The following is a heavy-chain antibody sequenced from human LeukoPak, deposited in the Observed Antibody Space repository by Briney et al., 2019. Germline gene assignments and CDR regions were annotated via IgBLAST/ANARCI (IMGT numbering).Heavy chain of an antibody. D-gene: IGHD2-2*01. CDR2: ISYDGSNK. V-gene: IGHV3-30*04. J-gene: IGHJ6*02. Sequence: GRSLRLSCAASGFTFSSYAMHWVRQAPGKGLEWVAVISYDGSNKYYADSVKGRFTISRDNSKNTLYLQMNSLRAEDTAVYYCARGRVPAAKDYYYYGMDVWGQGTTVTVSS. CDR1: GFTFSSYA. CDR3: ARGRVPAAKDYYYYGMDV.